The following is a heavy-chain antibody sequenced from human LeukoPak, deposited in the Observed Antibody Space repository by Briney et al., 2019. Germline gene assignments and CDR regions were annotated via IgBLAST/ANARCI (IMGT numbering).Heavy chain of an antibody. CDR2: IKSDVRHT. CDR1: GFTFSTPW. D-gene: IGHD2-2*01. V-gene: IGHV3-74*01. Sequence: GGSLTLSCAPSGFTFSTPWMHSARQPPGKGLVCVACIKSDVRHTDYTPSVTGRLTIATVDATNILYLQMYSLRAQDPAFYVSNAIRPDYWGQGTVVTVSS. CDR3: NAIRPDY. J-gene: IGHJ4*02.